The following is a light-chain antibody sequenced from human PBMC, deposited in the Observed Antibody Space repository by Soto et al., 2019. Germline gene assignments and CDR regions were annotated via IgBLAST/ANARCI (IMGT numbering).Light chain of an antibody. CDR1: QGISSA. Sequence: AIQLTQSPSSLSASVGDRVTITCRAIQGISSALAWYQQKPGKAPKLLIYDASSLESGVPSRFSGSGSGTDFTLTIISLQPEDFATYYCHQFNSYPLTFGPGTKVDIK. V-gene: IGKV1-13*02. CDR3: HQFNSYPLT. CDR2: DAS. J-gene: IGKJ3*01.